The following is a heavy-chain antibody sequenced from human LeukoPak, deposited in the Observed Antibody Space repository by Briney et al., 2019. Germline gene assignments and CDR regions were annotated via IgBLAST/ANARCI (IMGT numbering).Heavy chain of an antibody. CDR1: GFTFSSYA. CDR2: ISYDGSNK. V-gene: IGHV3-30-3*01. Sequence: GGSLRLSCAASGFTFSSYAMHWVRQAPGKGLEWVAVISYDGSNKYYADSVKGRFTISRDNSKNTLYLQMNSLRAEDTAVYYCAKGGSLVGATEFDYWGQGTLVTVSS. J-gene: IGHJ4*02. CDR3: AKGGSLVGATEFDY. D-gene: IGHD1-26*01.